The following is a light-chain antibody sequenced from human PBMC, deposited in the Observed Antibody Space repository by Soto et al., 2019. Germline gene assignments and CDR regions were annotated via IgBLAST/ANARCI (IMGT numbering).Light chain of an antibody. CDR1: SSNIGNNY. J-gene: IGLJ1*01. CDR3: GTWDSSLSANV. Sequence: QSVLTQPPSVSAAPGQTVTISCSGSSSNIGNNYVSWYQQLPGTAPKLLIYDNNKRPSGIPDRFSASKSGTSATLGITGLQTGDEADYYCGTWDSSLSANVFGTWTKVTVL. V-gene: IGLV1-51*01. CDR2: DNN.